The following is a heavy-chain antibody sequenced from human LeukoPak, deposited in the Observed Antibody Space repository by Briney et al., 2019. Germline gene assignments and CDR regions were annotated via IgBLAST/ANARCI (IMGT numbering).Heavy chain of an antibody. CDR1: RGSVSSSTYY. D-gene: IGHD2-8*01. CDR2: IYYTGST. CDR3: TAEKNGSPHY. V-gene: IGHV4-39*07. Sequence: SETLPLTCTVSRGSVSSSTYYWSWVRQPPGKGLEWIASIYYTGSTYYNPSLKSRVTTSLDMSKNEFFLTMTSVTAADTAVYFCTAEKNGSPHYWGQGTQVTVSS. J-gene: IGHJ4*02.